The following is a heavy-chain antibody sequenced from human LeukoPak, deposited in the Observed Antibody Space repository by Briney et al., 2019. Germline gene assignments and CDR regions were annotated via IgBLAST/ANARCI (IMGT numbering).Heavy chain of an antibody. CDR2: IYYSGST. CDR3: AFTSGSYYYFDY. J-gene: IGHJ4*02. CDR1: GGSISSSSYY. D-gene: IGHD1-26*01. Sequence: PSETLSLTCTVSGGSISSSSYYWGWIRQPPGKGLEWIGSIYYSGSTYYNPSLKSRVTISVDKSKNQFSLKLSSVTAADTAVYYCAFTSGSYYYFDYWGQGTLVTVSS. V-gene: IGHV4-39*07.